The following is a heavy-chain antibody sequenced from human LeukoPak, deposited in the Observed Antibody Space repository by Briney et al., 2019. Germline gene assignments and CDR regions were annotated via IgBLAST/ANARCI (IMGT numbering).Heavy chain of an antibody. V-gene: IGHV4-31*03. CDR2: IYYSGST. J-gene: IGHJ3*02. D-gene: IGHD3-22*01. Sequence: PSETLSLTCTVSGGSISSGGYYWSWIRQHPGKGLEWIGYIYYSGSTFYNPSLKSRVTISVDTSKSQFSLKLSSVTAADAAVYYCARDGVVSYDSSGYFHAFDIWGQGTVVTVSS. CDR3: ARDGVVSYDSSGYFHAFDI. CDR1: GGSISSGGYY.